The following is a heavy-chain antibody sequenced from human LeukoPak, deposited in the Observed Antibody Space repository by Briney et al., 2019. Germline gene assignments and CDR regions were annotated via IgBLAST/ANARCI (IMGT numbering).Heavy chain of an antibody. J-gene: IGHJ4*02. V-gene: IGHV1-18*01. CDR3: ARDRNGYYYDSSGGYYFDY. CDR1: GYTFTSYG. D-gene: IGHD3-22*01. CDR2: ISAYNGNT. Sequence: ASVKVSCKASGYTFTSYGVSWVRQAPGQGLEWMGWISAYNGNTNYAQKLQGRVTMTTDTSTSTAYMELRSLRSDDTAVYYCARDRNGYYYDSSGGYYFDYWGQGTLVTVSS.